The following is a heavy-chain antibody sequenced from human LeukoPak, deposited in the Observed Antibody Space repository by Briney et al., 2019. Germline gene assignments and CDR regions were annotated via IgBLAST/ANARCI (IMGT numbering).Heavy chain of an antibody. CDR1: GGSIRSYY. Sequence: SETLSLTCTVSGGSIRSYYWSWIRQPPGKGLEWIGYLDYSGSTHYNPSLRGRVTISVDTPKNQFSLKLSSVTAADTAVYYCARGQGYSNGYDWFDPWGQGTLVTVSS. V-gene: IGHV4-59*01. J-gene: IGHJ5*02. D-gene: IGHD5-18*01. CDR2: LDYSGST. CDR3: ARGQGYSNGYDWFDP.